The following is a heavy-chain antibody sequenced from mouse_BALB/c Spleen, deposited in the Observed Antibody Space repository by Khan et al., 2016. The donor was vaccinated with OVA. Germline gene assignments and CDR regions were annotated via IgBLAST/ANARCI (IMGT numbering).Heavy chain of an antibody. V-gene: IGHV1S135*01. CDR3: ARGTFGY. J-gene: IGHJ3*01. Sequence: VQLQQSGPELMKPGASVNISCKASGYSFTSYYIHWVKQSHGKSLEWIGYIDPFTGGTDYNQKFKGKATLTVDKSSSTAYMHLSSLTSEDSAVYYCARGTFGYWGQGTLVTVSA. CDR1: GYSFTSYY. CDR2: IDPFTGGT. D-gene: IGHD3-3*01.